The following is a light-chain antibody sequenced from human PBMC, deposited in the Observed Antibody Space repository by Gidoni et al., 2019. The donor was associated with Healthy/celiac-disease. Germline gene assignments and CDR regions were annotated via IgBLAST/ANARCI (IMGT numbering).Light chain of an antibody. V-gene: IGKV1-5*03. CDR2: KAS. CDR3: QQYNSYSYS. Sequence: DIQMTQSPSTLSASVGDRVTITGRASQSISSWLAWYQQKPGKAPKLLIYKASSLESGVPSRFSGSGSGTEFTLTISSLQPDDFATYYCQQYNSYSYSCXQXTKLEIK. CDR1: QSISSW. J-gene: IGKJ2*03.